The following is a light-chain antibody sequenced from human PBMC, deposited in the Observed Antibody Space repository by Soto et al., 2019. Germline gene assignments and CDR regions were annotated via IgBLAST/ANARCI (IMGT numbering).Light chain of an antibody. J-gene: IGKJ4*01. CDR3: QKYDIAPRT. Sequence: DIQMTQSPSSLSASVGDRVTITCRASQAINNYLAWYQQRPGKVPKLLIYAASILQSGVPSRFSGSGSGTDFTLTISSLQPEDVATYYCQKYDIAPRTFGGGTKVEIK. CDR2: AAS. CDR1: QAINNY. V-gene: IGKV1-27*01.